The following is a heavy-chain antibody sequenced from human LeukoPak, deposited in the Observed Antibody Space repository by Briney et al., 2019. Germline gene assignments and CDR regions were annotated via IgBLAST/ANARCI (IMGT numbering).Heavy chain of an antibody. D-gene: IGHD1-26*01. V-gene: IGHV6-1*01. Sequence: SRTLSLTCAISGDSVSSNSAAWNWIRQSPSRGLEWLGRTYYKSKWYKDYAGSVNSRITINPDTSKNKFSLQLNSVAPEDTAVYYCARGGPWDLPVGKFDYWGQGTLVTVSS. J-gene: IGHJ4*02. CDR1: GDSVSSNSAA. CDR2: TYYKSKWYK. CDR3: ARGGPWDLPVGKFDY.